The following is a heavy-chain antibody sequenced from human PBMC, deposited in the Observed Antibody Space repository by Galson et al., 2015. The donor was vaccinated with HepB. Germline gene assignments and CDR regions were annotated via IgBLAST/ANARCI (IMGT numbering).Heavy chain of an antibody. D-gene: IGHD4-17*01. V-gene: IGHV3-23*01. CDR2: ISGSGGST. J-gene: IGHJ6*03. CDR1: GFTFSSYA. CDR3: ASDYGDYWYYYYYMDV. Sequence: SLRLSCAASGFTFSSYAMSWVRQAPGKGLGWVSAISGSGGSTYYADSVKGRFTISRDNSKNTLYLQMNSLRAEDTAVYYCASDYGDYWYYYYYMDVWGKGTTVTVS.